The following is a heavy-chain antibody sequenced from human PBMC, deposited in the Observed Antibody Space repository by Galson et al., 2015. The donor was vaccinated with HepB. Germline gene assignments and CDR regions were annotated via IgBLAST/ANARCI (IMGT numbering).Heavy chain of an antibody. V-gene: IGHV1-18*01. CDR1: GYTFTSYG. D-gene: IGHD1-20*01. Sequence: SVKVSCKASGYTFTSYGISWVRQAPGQGLEWMGWISAYNRKANYAPKLQGRVTITTDTSTSTAYMELRSLRSDDTAVYYCARARYNWYYWGQGTLVTVSS. CDR3: ARARYNWYY. J-gene: IGHJ4*02. CDR2: ISAYNRKA.